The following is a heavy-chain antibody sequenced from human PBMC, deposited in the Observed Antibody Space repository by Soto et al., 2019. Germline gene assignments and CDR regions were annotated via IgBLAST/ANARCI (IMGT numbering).Heavy chain of an antibody. J-gene: IGHJ3*02. D-gene: IGHD3-10*02. CDR1: GFTFDDYG. V-gene: IGHV3-20*01. Sequence: GGSLRLSCAASGFTFDDYGMSWVRQAPGKGLEWVSGINWNGGSTGYADSVKGRFTISRDNAKNSLYLQMNSLRAEDTALYHCARYVFTERAFDIWGQGTMVTVSS. CDR3: ARYVFTERAFDI. CDR2: INWNGGST.